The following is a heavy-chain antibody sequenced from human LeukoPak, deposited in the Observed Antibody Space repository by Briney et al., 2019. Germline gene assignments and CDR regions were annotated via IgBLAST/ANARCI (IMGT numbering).Heavy chain of an antibody. V-gene: IGHV3-53*01. J-gene: IGHJ4*02. CDR3: ARGYSGYEYFDY. CDR2: IYRGGNT. D-gene: IGHD5-12*01. Sequence: GGSLRLSCAASGFSVNSNFMIWVRQAPGKGLEWVSVIYRGGNTYYAASVKGRFTISRDNSKNTLYLQMNSLRAEDTAVYYCARGYSGYEYFDYWGQGTLVTVSS. CDR1: GFSVNSNF.